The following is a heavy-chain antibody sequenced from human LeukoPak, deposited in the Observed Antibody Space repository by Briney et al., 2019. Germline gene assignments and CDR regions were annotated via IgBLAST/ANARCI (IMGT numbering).Heavy chain of an antibody. CDR1: GGSFSGYY. V-gene: IGHV4-34*01. J-gene: IGHJ3*02. Sequence: SETLSLTCAVYGGSFSGYYWSWIRQPPGKGLEWIGEINHSGSTNYNPSLKSRVTISVDTSKNQFSLKLSSVTAADTAVYYCARLIRQWLVMGAFDIWGQGTMVTVSS. CDR3: ARLIRQWLVMGAFDI. D-gene: IGHD6-19*01. CDR2: INHSGST.